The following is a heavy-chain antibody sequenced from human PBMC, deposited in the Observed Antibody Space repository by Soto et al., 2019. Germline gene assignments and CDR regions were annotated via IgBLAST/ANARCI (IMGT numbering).Heavy chain of an antibody. V-gene: IGHV4-4*07. CDR2: IYTSGST. D-gene: IGHD2-2*02. CDR1: GGSISSYY. Sequence: PSETLSLTCTVSGGSISSYYWSWIRQPAGKGLEWIGRIYTSGSTNYNPSLKSRVTMSVDTSKNQFSLKLSSVTAADTAVYYCARDYCSSTSCYTFNWFDPWGQGTLVTVSS. CDR3: ARDYCSSTSCYTFNWFDP. J-gene: IGHJ5*02.